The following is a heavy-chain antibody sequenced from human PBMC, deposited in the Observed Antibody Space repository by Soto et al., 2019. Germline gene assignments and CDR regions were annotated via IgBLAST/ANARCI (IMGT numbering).Heavy chain of an antibody. CDR2: INRDATTK. Sequence: EVQLVESGGGLVQPGGSLRLSCVASGFTFRSSWMHWVRQAPGKGLVWVSRINRDATTKHYAEYAKGRFTIARDNAENTLYLQMDSLTAEDTAVYYCARGPTGWYGYDYWGQGTLLTVSS. CDR1: GFTFRSSW. V-gene: IGHV3-74*01. D-gene: IGHD6-19*01. J-gene: IGHJ4*02. CDR3: ARGPTGWYGYDY.